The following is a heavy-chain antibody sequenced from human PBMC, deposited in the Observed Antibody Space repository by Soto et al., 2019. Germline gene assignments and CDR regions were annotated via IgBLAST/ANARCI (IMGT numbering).Heavy chain of an antibody. V-gene: IGHV1-18*04. CDR1: GYTFTSYG. J-gene: IGHJ4*02. D-gene: IGHD3-22*01. CDR3: ARGQRGHYYDISGYLPPDY. Sequence: QVQLVQSGAEVKKPGASVKVSCKASGYTFTSYGISWVRQAPGQGLEWMGWISAYNGNTNYAQKLQGRVTMTTDTSTSTAYMELRSLRSDDTAVYYCARGQRGHYYDISGYLPPDYWGQGTLVTVSS. CDR2: ISAYNGNT.